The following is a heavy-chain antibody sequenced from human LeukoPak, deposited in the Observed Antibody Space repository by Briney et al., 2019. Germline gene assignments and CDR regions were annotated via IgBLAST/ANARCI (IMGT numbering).Heavy chain of an antibody. Sequence: GGSLRLSCAASGFTFSSYAMHWVRQAPGKGLEWVAVISYDGSNKYYADSVKGRFTISRDNSKNTLYLQMNSLRAEDTAVYYCARDSGDYEFLYYYYGMDVWGQGTTVTVSS. CDR2: ISYDGSNK. CDR3: ARDSGDYEFLYYYYGMDV. CDR1: GFTFSSYA. J-gene: IGHJ6*02. D-gene: IGHD4-17*01. V-gene: IGHV3-30*07.